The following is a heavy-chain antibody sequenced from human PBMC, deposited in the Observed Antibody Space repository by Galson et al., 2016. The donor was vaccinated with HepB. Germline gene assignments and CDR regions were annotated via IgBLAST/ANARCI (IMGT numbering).Heavy chain of an antibody. J-gene: IGHJ4*02. CDR1: GFTFSTYG. D-gene: IGHD5-24*01. Sequence: SLRLSCAASGFTFSTYGMHWVRQAPGKGLEWVAFISYDGKSASYADSVKGRFTISRDNSKNPLYMQMHSLRGEDTAVYYCAKGRWDVDSWGQGTLVIVSS. CDR3: AKGRWDVDS. CDR2: ISYDGKSA. V-gene: IGHV3-30*18.